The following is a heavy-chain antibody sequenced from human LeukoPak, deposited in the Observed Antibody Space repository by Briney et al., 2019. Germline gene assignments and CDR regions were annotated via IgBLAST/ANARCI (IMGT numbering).Heavy chain of an antibody. V-gene: IGHV4-59*08. D-gene: IGHD3-10*01. CDR1: GVSISSYY. J-gene: IGHJ6*02. CDR2: IYYSGST. CDR3: ARRTYYGSGTYSYYAMDV. Sequence: PSETLSLTCTVSGVSISSYYWSWIRQPPGKGLEWIGYIYYSGSTNYNPSLKSRVTISVDTSKSQFSLKLSSVTAADTAVYYCARRTYYGSGTYSYYAMDVWGQGTTVTVSS.